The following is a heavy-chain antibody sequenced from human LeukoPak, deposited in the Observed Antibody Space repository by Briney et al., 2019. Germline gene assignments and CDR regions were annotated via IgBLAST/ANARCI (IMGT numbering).Heavy chain of an antibody. CDR2: ISGYNGPT. V-gene: IGHV1-18*04. CDR1: GYTFTRYG. CDR3: ARGLGYCSGGRCYPWFDP. J-gene: IGHJ5*02. D-gene: IGHD2-15*01. Sequence: ASVKVSCKASGYTFTRYGISWVRQAPGQGLEWMGWISGYNGPTKYAQEFQGRVTMTRDTSISTAYMELSRLRSDDTAVYYCARGLGYCSGGRCYPWFDPWGQGTLVTVSS.